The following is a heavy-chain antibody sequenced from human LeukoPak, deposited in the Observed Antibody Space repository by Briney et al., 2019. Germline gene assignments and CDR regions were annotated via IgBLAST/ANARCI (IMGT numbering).Heavy chain of an antibody. J-gene: IGHJ3*02. CDR2: ISYDGSKK. CDR3: AKALQWELLGCAFDI. V-gene: IGHV3-30-3*01. Sequence: PGRSLRLSCAASGFTFSSFAMHWVRQAPGKGLEWVAVISYDGSKKYYADSVKGRFTISRDNSKNSLYLQMNSLRAEDTALYYCAKALQWELLGCAFDIWGQGTMVTVSS. CDR1: GFTFSSFA. D-gene: IGHD1-26*01.